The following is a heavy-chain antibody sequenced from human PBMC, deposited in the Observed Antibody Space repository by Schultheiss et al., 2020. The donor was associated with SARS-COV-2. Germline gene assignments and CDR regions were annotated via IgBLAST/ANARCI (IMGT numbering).Heavy chain of an antibody. Sequence: SQTLSLTCAISGDSVSSNSAAWNWIRQSPSRGLEWLGRTYYRSKWYNDYAVSVKSRITINPDTSKNQFSLQLNSVTPEDTAVYYCARDGAIAVAGTFPSYYYYGMDVWGQGTTVTVSS. J-gene: IGHJ6*02. CDR2: TYYRSKWYN. CDR3: ARDGAIAVAGTFPSYYYYGMDV. V-gene: IGHV6-1*01. D-gene: IGHD6-19*01. CDR1: GDSVSSNSAA.